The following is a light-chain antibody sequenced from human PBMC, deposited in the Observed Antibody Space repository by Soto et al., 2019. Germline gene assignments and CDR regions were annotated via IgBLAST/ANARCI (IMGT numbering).Light chain of an antibody. V-gene: IGLV2-14*01. CDR3: SSYTTSGTYV. CDR2: DVS. CDR1: SSDVGGYNY. Sequence: QSALTQPASVSGSPGQSIAISSTGTSSDVGGYNYVSWYQQHPGKAPKLILCDVSNRPSGVSDRFSGSKSGNTASLTISGLQTEDEADYYCSSYTTSGTYVFGTGTKVTVL. J-gene: IGLJ1*01.